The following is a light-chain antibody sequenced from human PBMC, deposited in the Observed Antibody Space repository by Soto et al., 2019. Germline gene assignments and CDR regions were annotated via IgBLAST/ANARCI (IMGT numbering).Light chain of an antibody. J-gene: IGLJ2*01. Sequence: QPVLTQSPSASASLGASVKLTCTLSSGHSDYAIAWHQQQPEKGPQFLMKLNSDGSHNKGDGIPERFSGSSSGTARYLTISSLQSEDEADYYCQTWGTGTVVFGGGTKLTVL. V-gene: IGLV4-69*01. CDR1: SGHSDYA. CDR2: LNSDGSH. CDR3: QTWGTGTVV.